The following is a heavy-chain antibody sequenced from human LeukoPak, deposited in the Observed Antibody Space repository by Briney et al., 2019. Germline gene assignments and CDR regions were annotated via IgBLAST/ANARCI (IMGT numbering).Heavy chain of an antibody. CDR3: AIQYQLPMYYFDY. J-gene: IGHJ4*02. CDR1: GGTFSSYA. Sequence: GASVKVSCKASGGTFSSYAISWMRQAPGQGLEWMGGIIPIFGTANYAQKFQGRVTITADESTSTAYMELSSLRSEDTAVYYCAIQYQLPMYYFDYWGQGTLVTVSS. D-gene: IGHD2-2*01. V-gene: IGHV1-69*13. CDR2: IIPIFGTA.